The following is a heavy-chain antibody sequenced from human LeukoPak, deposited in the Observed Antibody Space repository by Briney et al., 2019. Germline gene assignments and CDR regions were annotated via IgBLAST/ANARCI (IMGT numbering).Heavy chain of an antibody. Sequence: PSETLSLTCAVYGVSFSGYYWSWIRQPPGKGLEWLGEINHSGSTNHNPSLKSRVTISVDTSKNQFSLKLSSVTAADTAVYYCARGVVWFGELYHPFDYWGQGTLVTVSS. V-gene: IGHV4-34*01. D-gene: IGHD3-10*01. CDR2: INHSGST. CDR1: GVSFSGYY. J-gene: IGHJ4*02. CDR3: ARGVVWFGELYHPFDY.